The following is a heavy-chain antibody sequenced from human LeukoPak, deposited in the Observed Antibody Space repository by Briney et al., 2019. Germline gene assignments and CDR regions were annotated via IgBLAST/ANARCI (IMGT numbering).Heavy chain of an antibody. CDR1: GGSISSYY. CDR2: IYYSGST. J-gene: IGHJ3*02. V-gene: IGHV4-59*01. D-gene: IGHD6-19*01. Sequence: RSSQTLSLTCTVSGGSISSYYWSWIRQPPGKGLEWIGYIYYSGSTNYNPSLKSRVTISVDTSKNQFSLKLSSVTAADTAVYYCARGSPGVIAVAGTGAFDIWGQGPMVTVSS. CDR3: ARGSPGVIAVAGTGAFDI.